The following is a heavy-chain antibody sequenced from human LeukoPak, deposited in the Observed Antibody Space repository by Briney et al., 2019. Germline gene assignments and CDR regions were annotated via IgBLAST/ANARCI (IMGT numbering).Heavy chain of an antibody. CDR2: INPDGRDT. CDR3: TSWGDTTAEYFQR. Sequence: GGSLRLSCVVSGFTFNRCWMNWVRQAPGKGLEWVAHINPDGRDTCYVDSVKGRFTISRDNAQNSMYLQMNSLRVEDTAVYYCTSWGDTTAEYFQRWGQGTLVTVSS. V-gene: IGHV3-7*01. D-gene: IGHD2-21*02. J-gene: IGHJ1*01. CDR1: GFTFNRCW.